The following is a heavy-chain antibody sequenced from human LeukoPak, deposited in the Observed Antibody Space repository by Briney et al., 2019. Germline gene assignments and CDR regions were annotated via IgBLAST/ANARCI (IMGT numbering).Heavy chain of an antibody. V-gene: IGHV4-34*01. Sequence: SETLSLTCAVYGGSFSGYYWSWIRQPPGKGLEWIGEINHSGSTNYNPSLKSRVTISVDTSKNQFSLKLSSVTAAHTAVYYCAKVAQRGYSYGNWFDPWGQGTLVTVSS. J-gene: IGHJ5*02. D-gene: IGHD5-18*01. CDR1: GGSFSGYY. CDR2: INHSGST. CDR3: AKVAQRGYSYGNWFDP.